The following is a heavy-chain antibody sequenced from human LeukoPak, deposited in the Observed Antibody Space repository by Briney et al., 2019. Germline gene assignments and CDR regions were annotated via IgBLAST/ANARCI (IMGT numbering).Heavy chain of an antibody. CDR1: GGSISSSSYY. J-gene: IGHJ4*02. V-gene: IGHV4-39*07. D-gene: IGHD2-15*01. CDR2: IYYSGST. CDR3: ARVVASTSIDS. Sequence: SSETLSLTCTVSGGSISSSSYYWGWIRQPPGKGLEWIGSIYYSGSTYYNPSPQSRVTISVDTSTNRFSLKLTSVTAADTALYYCARVVASTSIDSWGQGTLVTVSS.